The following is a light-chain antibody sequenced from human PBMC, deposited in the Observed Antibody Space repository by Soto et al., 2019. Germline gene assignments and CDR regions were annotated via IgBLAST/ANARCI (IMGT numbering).Light chain of an antibody. CDR2: KAS. J-gene: IGKJ5*01. CDR3: HSRA. CDR1: QSISVW. V-gene: IGKV1-5*03. Sequence: IQMTKPHSTLSPSFGDRLSITCRASQSISVWLAWYQQKAGKAPNLLIYKASRLESGVPSRFSGSGSETEFTLTISGLQPGDSATYYCHSRAFGQGTRLEIK.